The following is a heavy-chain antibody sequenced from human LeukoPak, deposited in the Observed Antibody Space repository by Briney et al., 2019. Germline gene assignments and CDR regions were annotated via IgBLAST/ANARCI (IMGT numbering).Heavy chain of an antibody. D-gene: IGHD1-26*01. Sequence: GGSLRLSCAASGFTFSSYEMNWVRQAPGKGLEWISYISSSGSNIYYADSVKGRFTISRDNAKNSLYLQMNSLRAEDTAVYYCARGKVGATRDLDYWGQGTLVTVSS. CDR2: ISSSGSNI. CDR3: ARGKVGATRDLDY. V-gene: IGHV3-48*03. J-gene: IGHJ4*02. CDR1: GFTFSSYE.